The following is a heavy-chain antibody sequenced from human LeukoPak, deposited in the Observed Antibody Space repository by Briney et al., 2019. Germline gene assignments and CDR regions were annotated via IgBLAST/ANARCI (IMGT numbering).Heavy chain of an antibody. V-gene: IGHV5-51*01. CDR3: ARGYCSGGSCNNWFDP. J-gene: IGHJ5*02. D-gene: IGHD2-15*01. CDR1: GYSFTSYW. Sequence: GESLKISCKGSGYSFTSYWIGWLRQMPGKGLEWMGIIYPGDSDTRYSPSFQGQVTISADKSISTAYLQWSSLKASDTAMYYCARGYCSGGSCNNWFDPWGQGTLVTVSS. CDR2: IYPGDSDT.